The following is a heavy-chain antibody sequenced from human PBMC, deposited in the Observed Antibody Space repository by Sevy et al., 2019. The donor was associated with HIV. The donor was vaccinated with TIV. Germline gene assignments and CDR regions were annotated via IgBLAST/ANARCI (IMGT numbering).Heavy chain of an antibody. CDR2: ISSSSSYI. V-gene: IGHV3-21*04. Sequence: GGSLRLSCAASGFTFSSYSMNWVRQAPGKGLEWVSSISSSSSYIYYVDSVKGRFTISRDNSKNTLYLQMNSLRADDTAVYYCAKDGGYRSPSLANWGQGTLVTVSS. CDR1: GFTFSSYS. D-gene: IGHD2-15*01. J-gene: IGHJ4*02. CDR3: AKDGGYRSPSLAN.